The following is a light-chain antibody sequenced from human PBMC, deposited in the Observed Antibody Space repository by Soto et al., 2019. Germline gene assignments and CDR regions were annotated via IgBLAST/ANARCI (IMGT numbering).Light chain of an antibody. Sequence: EIVLTQSPGTMSLSPGQRATLSCRASETVSRSYLAWYQQIPGQARRLLIYDASRRATGIPDRFSGSGSGTDFSLTISGLEPEDCAVYYCQQFVESPYTFGQGTKLEIK. CDR2: DAS. CDR3: QQFVESPYT. CDR1: ETVSRSY. V-gene: IGKV3-20*01. J-gene: IGKJ2*01.